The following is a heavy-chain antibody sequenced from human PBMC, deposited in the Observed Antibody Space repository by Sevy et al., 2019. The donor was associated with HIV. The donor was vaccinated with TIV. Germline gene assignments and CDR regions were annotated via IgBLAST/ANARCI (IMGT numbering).Heavy chain of an antibody. Sequence: SETLSLTCTVSSGSINNYYWNWVRQPPGKGLEWIGYIDDSGTTKYNASLERRVTMSVDTSKSHFSLRLSPVTAADTAIYYCARAISVCPPHPFVYWGQGALVTASS. D-gene: IGHD6-25*01. CDR1: SGSINNYY. CDR3: ARAISVCPPHPFVY. J-gene: IGHJ4*02. V-gene: IGHV4-59*01. CDR2: IDDSGTT.